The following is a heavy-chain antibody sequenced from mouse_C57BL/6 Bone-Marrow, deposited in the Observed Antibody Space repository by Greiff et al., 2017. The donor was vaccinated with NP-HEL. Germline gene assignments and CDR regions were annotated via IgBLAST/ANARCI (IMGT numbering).Heavy chain of an antibody. J-gene: IGHJ2*01. V-gene: IGHV1-36*01. CDR2: DSPYHGGT. Sequence: EVQLQQSGPVLVKPGPSVKISCKASGFTFTDYYMHWVKQSHGKSLAWIGLDSPYHGGTSYNQKFKCTATLTVDTSSSTAYLELNSLTSEDSAVYYCAREGVPYYFDYWGQGTTLTVSS. CDR1: GFTFTDYY. CDR3: AREGVPYYFDY. D-gene: IGHD2-14*01.